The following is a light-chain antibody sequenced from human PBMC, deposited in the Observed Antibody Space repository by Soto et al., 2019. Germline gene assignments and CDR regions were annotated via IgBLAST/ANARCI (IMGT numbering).Light chain of an antibody. CDR2: EVN. Sequence: QTALTQPASVSGSPRQSITISCTGANSDVGSYTYVSWYQQHPGKAPKLMIYEVNNRPSGVSNRFSGSKSGNTASLTISGLQAEDEADYYCSSYTSSSTLYVFGTGTKAPS. CDR1: NSDVGSYTY. CDR3: SSYTSSSTLYV. J-gene: IGLJ1*01. V-gene: IGLV2-14*01.